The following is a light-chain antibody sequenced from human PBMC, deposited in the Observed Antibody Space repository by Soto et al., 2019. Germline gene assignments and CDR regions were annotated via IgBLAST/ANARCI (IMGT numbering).Light chain of an antibody. V-gene: IGLV2-14*01. CDR3: SSYTSSSTLEDVV. Sequence: QSALTQPASVPGSPGQSITISCTGTSSDVGGYNYVSWYQQHPGKAPKLMIYDVSNRPSGVSNRFSGSKSGNTASLTISGLQAEDEADYYCSSYTSSSTLEDVVFGGGTKVTGL. CDR1: SSDVGGYNY. CDR2: DVS. J-gene: IGLJ2*01.